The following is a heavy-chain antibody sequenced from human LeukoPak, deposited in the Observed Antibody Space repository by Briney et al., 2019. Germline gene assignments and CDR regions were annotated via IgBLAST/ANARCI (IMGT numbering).Heavy chain of an antibody. CDR1: GFPFAPFW. CDR3: ARGIDEWLYLNY. Sequence: GGSLRLSCAASGFPFAPFWMTWVRQAPGKGPEFVATMNRDGSEVAYGNSVRGRFTISRDNAKNSLYLQMYSLRAVDTAVYYCARGIDEWLYLNYWGQGALVTVSS. CDR2: MNRDGSEV. J-gene: IGHJ4*02. V-gene: IGHV3-7*04. D-gene: IGHD3-3*01.